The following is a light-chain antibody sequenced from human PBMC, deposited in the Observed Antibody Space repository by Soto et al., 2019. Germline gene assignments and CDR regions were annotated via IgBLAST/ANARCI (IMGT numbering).Light chain of an antibody. Sequence: PGDRATLSCRASQSVGSYLTWYQQKPGQAPRLLIYETSKRATGIPARFSGSGSGTDFTLTISSLEPEDFAVYYCQQRSSWPRTFGRGTKVEIK. J-gene: IGKJ1*01. CDR2: ETS. CDR1: QSVGSY. V-gene: IGKV3-11*01. CDR3: QQRSSWPRT.